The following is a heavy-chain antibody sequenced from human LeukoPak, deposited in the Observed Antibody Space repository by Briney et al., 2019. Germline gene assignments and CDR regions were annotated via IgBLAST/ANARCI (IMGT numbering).Heavy chain of an antibody. D-gene: IGHD1-26*01. Sequence: SETLALTCTASGGSISGYYWSWIRQTPGKGLEWIGYIHHSGNPTYNPSLKSRVTISVDTAKSQFSLNLKSVSAADTAVYFCARALVGAKPYATLLGANYYFDLWGRGTLVTVSS. CDR1: GGSISGYY. V-gene: IGHV4-59*13. J-gene: IGHJ2*01. CDR3: ARALVGAKPYATLLGANYYFDL. CDR2: IHHSGNP.